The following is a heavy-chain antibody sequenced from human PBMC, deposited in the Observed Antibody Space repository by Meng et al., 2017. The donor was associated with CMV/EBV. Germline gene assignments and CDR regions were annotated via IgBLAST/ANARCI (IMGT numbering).Heavy chain of an antibody. Sequence: SETLSLTCAVYGGSFSGYYWSWIRQPPGKGLEWIGEINHSGSTNYNPSLKSRLTISVDTSKNQVSLKLSSVTAADTAVYYCARGEAPNYYYYGMDVWGQGTTVTVSS. V-gene: IGHV4-34*01. J-gene: IGHJ6*02. CDR1: GGSFSGYY. CDR3: ARGEAPNYYYYGMDV. CDR2: INHSGST.